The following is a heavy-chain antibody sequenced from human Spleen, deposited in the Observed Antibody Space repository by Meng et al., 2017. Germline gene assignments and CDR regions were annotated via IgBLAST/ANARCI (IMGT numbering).Heavy chain of an antibody. D-gene: IGHD5-18*01. CDR3: ASLGGDTALDDAFDI. Sequence: ASVKVSCKASGYTFTGYYMHWVRQAPGQGLEWMGRINPNSGGTNYAQKFQGRVTMTRDTSISTAYMELSSLRSEDTAVYYCASLGGDTALDDAFDIWGQGTMVTVSS. J-gene: IGHJ3*02. CDR1: GYTFTGYY. CDR2: INPNSGGT. V-gene: IGHV1-2*06.